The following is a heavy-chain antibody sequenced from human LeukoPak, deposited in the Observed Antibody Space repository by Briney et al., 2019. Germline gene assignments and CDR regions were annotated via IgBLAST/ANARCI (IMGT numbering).Heavy chain of an antibody. Sequence: PGGSLRLSCAASGFTSTTYTMNWIRQAPGEGLEWVSSISSMTSYIYYADSVKGRFTISRDNSKTSLYLQMNSLRAEDTAVYYCARDEKFYSGSGAYYFDSWGQGILVTVSS. CDR2: ISSMTSYI. D-gene: IGHD3-10*01. CDR3: ARDEKFYSGSGAYYFDS. CDR1: GFTSTTYT. V-gene: IGHV3-21*01. J-gene: IGHJ4*02.